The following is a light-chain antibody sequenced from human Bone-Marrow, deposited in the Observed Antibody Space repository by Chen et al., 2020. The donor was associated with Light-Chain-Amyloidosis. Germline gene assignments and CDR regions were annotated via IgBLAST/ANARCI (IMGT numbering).Light chain of an antibody. V-gene: IGLV6-57*01. CDR1: SGSIATNY. Sequence: FLLIQPHSVSESPGKTVSSSCTRSSGSIATNYVQWYQQRPGSSPTTVIYEDDQRPAGVPDRFSGSIDRSSNSASLTISGLKTEDEADYYCQSYQGSSQGVFGGGTKLTVL. CDR3: QSYQGSSQGV. CDR2: EDD. J-gene: IGLJ3*02.